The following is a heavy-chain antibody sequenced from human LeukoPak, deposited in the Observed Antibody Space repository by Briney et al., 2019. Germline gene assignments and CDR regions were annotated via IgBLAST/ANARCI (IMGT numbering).Heavy chain of an antibody. CDR1: GFTFSSYG. CDR3: AKEAIAAAVPYFDY. Sequence: HPGGFLRLSCAASGFTFSSYGMHWVRQAPGKGLEWVAFIRYDGSNKYYADSVKGRFTISRDNSKNTLYLQMNSLRAEDTAVYYCAKEAIAAAVPYFDYWGQGTLVTVSS. V-gene: IGHV3-30*02. J-gene: IGHJ4*02. CDR2: IRYDGSNK. D-gene: IGHD6-13*01.